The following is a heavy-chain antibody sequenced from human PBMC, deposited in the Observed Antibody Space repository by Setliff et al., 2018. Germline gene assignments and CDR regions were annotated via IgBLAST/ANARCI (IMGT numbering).Heavy chain of an antibody. CDR1: GFTFGSFY. D-gene: IGHD4-4*01. CDR3: ARDNVILDDSRGIFYPWYDP. CDR2: IRPDGSET. V-gene: IGHV3-7*03. J-gene: IGHJ5*02. Sequence: GGSLRLSCAASGFTFGSFYMTWVRQAPGKGLEWVANIRPDGSETGSVDSVKGRFTISRDNAKNSLYLQMDSLRAEDTAVYYCARDNVILDDSRGIFYPWYDPWGQGTLVTVSS.